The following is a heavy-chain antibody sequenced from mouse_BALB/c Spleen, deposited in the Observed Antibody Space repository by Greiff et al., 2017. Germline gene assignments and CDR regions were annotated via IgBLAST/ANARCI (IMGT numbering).Heavy chain of an antibody. V-gene: IGHV3-2*02. D-gene: IGHD2-1*01. CDR2: ISYSGST. CDR3: ARNGNYGLYWYFDV. Sequence: EVKLQESGPGLVKPSQSLSLTCTVTGYSITSDYAWNWIRQFPGNKLEWMGYISYSGSTSYNPSLKSRISITRDTSKNQFFLQLNSVTTEDTATYYCARNGNYGLYWYFDVWGAGTTVTVSS. CDR1: GYSITSDYA. J-gene: IGHJ1*01.